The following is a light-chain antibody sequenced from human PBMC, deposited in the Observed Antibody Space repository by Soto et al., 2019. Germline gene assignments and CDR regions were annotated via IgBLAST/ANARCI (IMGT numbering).Light chain of an antibody. Sequence: DIQMTQSPSTLSASVGDRVTITCRASQSLSSWLAWYQQKPGKAPNLLIYKASSLESGVPSRFSGSGSGTEFTLTISSLQPDDFATYYCQQYNSFPHTFGQGTKLEIK. V-gene: IGKV1-5*03. CDR1: QSLSSW. CDR3: QQYNSFPHT. J-gene: IGKJ2*01. CDR2: KAS.